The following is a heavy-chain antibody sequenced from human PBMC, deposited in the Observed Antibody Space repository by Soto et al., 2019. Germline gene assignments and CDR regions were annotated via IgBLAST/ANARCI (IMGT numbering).Heavy chain of an antibody. D-gene: IGHD6-13*01. V-gene: IGHV1-18*01. CDR1: GYTFTAYG. CDR2: ISTANGYT. CDR3: ARVLGREADGNHILDY. Sequence: ASVKVSCKASGYTFTAYGLSWVRQAPGQGLEWMGWISTANGYTYYAQYFQGRVSMTTDTSTYTAYMELRSLRSDDTAVYYCARVLGREADGNHILDYCGQGSLVTVYS. J-gene: IGHJ4*02.